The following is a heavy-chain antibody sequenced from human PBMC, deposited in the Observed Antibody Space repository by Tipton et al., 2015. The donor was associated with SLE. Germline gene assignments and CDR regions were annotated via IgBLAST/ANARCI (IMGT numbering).Heavy chain of an antibody. Sequence: SLRLSCAASGFTFSSYAMSWVRQAPGKGLEWVSSISSSSSYIYYADSVKGRFTISRDNAKNSLYLQMSSLRAEDTAAYYCARGTSWYYYYYGMDVWGQGTTVTVSS. J-gene: IGHJ6*02. D-gene: IGHD2-2*01. CDR2: ISSSSSYI. V-gene: IGHV3-21*01. CDR3: ARGTSWYYYYYGMDV. CDR1: GFTFSSYA.